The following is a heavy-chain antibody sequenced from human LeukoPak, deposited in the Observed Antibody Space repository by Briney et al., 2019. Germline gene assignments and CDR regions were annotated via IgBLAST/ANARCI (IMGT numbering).Heavy chain of an antibody. CDR1: DGSITTYY. D-gene: IGHD2/OR15-2a*01. J-gene: IGHJ5*02. CDR3: ARAVDNSIDL. V-gene: IGHV4-39*01. CDR2: VHYSGTT. Sequence: SETLSLTCSVPDGSITTYYWGWARQPPGKGLEYIGTVHYSGTTYYNPSLRSRLTMSVDTSKHQISLKLNSVTAADTALYYCARAVDNSIDLWGQGFLVTVSS.